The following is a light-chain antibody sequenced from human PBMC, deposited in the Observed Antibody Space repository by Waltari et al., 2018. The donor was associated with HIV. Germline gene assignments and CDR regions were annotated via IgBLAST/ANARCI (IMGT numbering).Light chain of an antibody. V-gene: IGLV1-51*01. Sequence: QSVLTQPPSVSAAPGQKVTISCSVSSTFGNDFVSWYQPPPGSAPKLLIYDNNKRPSGSADRFSGSKSGTSATLGITGLQTGDEADYYCGTWDASLSVGVFGGGTKLTVL. CDR3: GTWDASLSVGV. CDR2: DNN. CDR1: SSTFGNDF. J-gene: IGLJ3*02.